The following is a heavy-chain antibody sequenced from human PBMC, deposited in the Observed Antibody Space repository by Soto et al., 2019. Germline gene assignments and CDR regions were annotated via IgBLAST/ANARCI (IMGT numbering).Heavy chain of an antibody. CDR1: GYTFNTYG. CDR3: ARDPYYDFWSGYPPTLYYYGMDV. J-gene: IGHJ6*02. V-gene: IGHV1-18*01. Sequence: GASVKVSCKASGYTFNTYGISWVRQAPGQGLEWMGWISTFNGETRYAQKFQARVTVTTDTSTTTGYMELRSLRSDDTAVYYCARDPYYDFWSGYPPTLYYYGMDVWGQGTTVTVSS. CDR2: ISTFNGET. D-gene: IGHD3-3*01.